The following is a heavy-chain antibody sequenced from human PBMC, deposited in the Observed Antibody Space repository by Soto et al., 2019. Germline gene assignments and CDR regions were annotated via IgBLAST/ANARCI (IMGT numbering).Heavy chain of an antibody. D-gene: IGHD3-3*01. CDR3: ARGLTEWSNDS. Sequence: WTWIRQHPGKGLEWIGCIYTDAGTDYSPSLKNRVTISMDTSKNHFSLRLTSVTAADTATYFCARGLTEWSNDSWGQGTLVTVSS. J-gene: IGHJ4*02. CDR2: IYTDAGT. V-gene: IGHV4-31*02.